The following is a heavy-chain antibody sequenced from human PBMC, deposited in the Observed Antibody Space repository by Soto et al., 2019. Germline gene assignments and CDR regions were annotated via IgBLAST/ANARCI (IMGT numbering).Heavy chain of an antibody. V-gene: IGHV1-69*06. CDR1: GGTFSSYA. CDR2: IIPIFGTA. J-gene: IGHJ6*02. CDR3: ARVDIGENLLGYYYYGMDV. Sequence: QVQLVRSGAEVKKPGSSVKVSCKASGGTFSSYAISWVRQAPGQGLEWMGGIIPIFGTANYAQKFQGRVTITADKFTSTAYMELSSLRSEDTAVYYCARVDIGENLLGYYYYGMDVWGQGTTVTVSS. D-gene: IGHD3-10*01.